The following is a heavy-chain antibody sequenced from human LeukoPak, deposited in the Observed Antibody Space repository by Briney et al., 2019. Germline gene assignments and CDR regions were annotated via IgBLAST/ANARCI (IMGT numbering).Heavy chain of an antibody. J-gene: IGHJ4*03. CDR1: GVSVSSDY. Sequence: SESLSLTCADYGVSVSSDYLSWIRQPPGKGLEWIAKINHSGDTNYNHSLKSRVTISVDTSKNTFSLKLNSVTAADTAVYYCARRLYQLTSIYCFDYWGHGTLVTVSS. CDR3: ARRLYQLTSIYCFDY. V-gene: IGHV4-34*01. CDR2: INHSGDT. D-gene: IGHD2-2*01.